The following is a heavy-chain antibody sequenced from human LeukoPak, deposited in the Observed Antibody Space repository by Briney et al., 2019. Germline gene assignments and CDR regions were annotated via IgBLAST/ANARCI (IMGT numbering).Heavy chain of an antibody. CDR3: AREILWSGYYSSHFDY. CDR1: GGSISSYY. D-gene: IGHD3-3*01. CDR2: IYYSGSA. J-gene: IGHJ4*02. V-gene: IGHV4-59*01. Sequence: SETLSLTCTVSGGSISSYYWSWVRQPPGKGLEWVGYIYYSGSAKYNPSLKSRVTISVDTSKNQFSLNLSSVTAADTAVYFCAREILWSGYYSSHFDYWGQGTLVTVSS.